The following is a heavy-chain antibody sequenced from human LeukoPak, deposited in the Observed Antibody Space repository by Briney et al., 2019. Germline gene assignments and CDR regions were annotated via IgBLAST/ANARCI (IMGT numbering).Heavy chain of an antibody. CDR2: IYTSGST. V-gene: IGHV4-61*02. CDR1: GGSISSGSYY. D-gene: IGHD2-21*01. J-gene: IGHJ6*03. Sequence: SETLSLTCTVSGGSISSGSYYWSWIRQPAGKGLEWIGRIYTSGSTNYNPSLKSRVTISVDTSKNQFSLKLSSVTAADTAVYYCARAHCGGDCYYYYYMDVWGKGTTVTVSS. CDR3: ARAHCGGDCYYYYYMDV.